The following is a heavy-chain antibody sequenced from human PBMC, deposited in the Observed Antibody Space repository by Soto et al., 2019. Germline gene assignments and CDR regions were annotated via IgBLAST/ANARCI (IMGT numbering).Heavy chain of an antibody. J-gene: IGHJ4*02. CDR2: IYPGDSAT. D-gene: IGHD3-22*01. Sequence: GESLKSSCKGSGHIFSNYWIGWVRQMPGKGLEWMGIIYPGDSATRYSPSFQGQVTITVDKSINTAYLQWSRLKASDTAIYYCARQRLWGTSGYYYFENWGQGTLVTVSS. CDR1: GHIFSNYW. V-gene: IGHV5-51*01. CDR3: ARQRLWGTSGYYYFEN.